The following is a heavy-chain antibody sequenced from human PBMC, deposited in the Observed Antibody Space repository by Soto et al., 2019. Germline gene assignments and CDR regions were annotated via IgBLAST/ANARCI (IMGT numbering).Heavy chain of an antibody. CDR2: LSGSGGST. J-gene: IGHJ6*02. CDR3: ARDPTRSYSPFQDYYYYYGMDV. CDR1: GFTFSSYA. D-gene: IGHD3-22*01. Sequence: GGSLRLSCAASGFTFSSYAMSWVRQAPGKGLEWVTVLSGSGGSTYYADSVKGRFTISRDNSKNTLYLQLNSLRAEDTAVYYCARDPTRSYSPFQDYYYYYGMDVWGQGTTVTVSS. V-gene: IGHV3-23*01.